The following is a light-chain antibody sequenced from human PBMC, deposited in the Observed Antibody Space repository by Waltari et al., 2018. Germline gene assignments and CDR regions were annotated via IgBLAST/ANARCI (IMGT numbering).Light chain of an antibody. J-gene: IGKJ1*01. V-gene: IGKV1-8*01. CDR1: QGISTY. Sequence: AIRITQSPSSVSASAGDRVTITCRASQGISTYLAWYQQNPGKAPNLLIYGASTLQSGVPSRFSGSGSGTDFTLTINCLQSEDFATYYCQQYYDYPRTFGQGTKVEI. CDR2: GAS. CDR3: QQYYDYPRT.